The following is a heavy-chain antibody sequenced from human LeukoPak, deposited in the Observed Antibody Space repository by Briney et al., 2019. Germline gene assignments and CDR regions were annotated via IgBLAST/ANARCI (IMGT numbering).Heavy chain of an antibody. CDR3: VRQSTGLDY. CDR2: IEPDGRNK. CDR1: GFTFSSHT. J-gene: IGHJ4*02. V-gene: IGHV3-30-3*01. Sequence: PGGSLRLSCAASGFTFSSHTMHWVRQAPGKGLEWVAVIEPDGRNKFHADSVKGRFIISGDNSKNTLYLQLDSLRTEDTAVYYCVRQSTGLDYWGQGTLVTVSS. D-gene: IGHD5/OR15-5a*01.